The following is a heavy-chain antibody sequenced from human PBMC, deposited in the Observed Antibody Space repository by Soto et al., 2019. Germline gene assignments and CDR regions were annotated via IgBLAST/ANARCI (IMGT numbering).Heavy chain of an antibody. V-gene: IGHV1-18*04. CDR3: ARDIVVVPAALPAMPIYYYYGMDV. CDR1: GYSFTSYG. Sequence: VASVKVSCKASGYSFTSYGISWVRQAPGQGLEWMGWISAYNGNTNYAQKLQGRVTMTTDTSTSTAYMELRSLRSDDTAVYYCARDIVVVPAALPAMPIYYYYGMDVWGQGTTVTVSS. D-gene: IGHD2-2*02. J-gene: IGHJ6*02. CDR2: ISAYNGNT.